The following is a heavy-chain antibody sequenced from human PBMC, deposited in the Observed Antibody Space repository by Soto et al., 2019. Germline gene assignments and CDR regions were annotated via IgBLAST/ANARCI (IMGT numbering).Heavy chain of an antibody. D-gene: IGHD3-9*01. Sequence: EVQLVESGGGLVQPGGSLSLSCAASGITFSNYWMHWVRQAPGKGLVWVSRINSGGSSTTYADSVKGRFTISRDNAKNTLYLQMNSLRAEDTAVYYCARDSSWTGYSAQFDYWGQGALVTVSS. CDR1: GITFSNYW. J-gene: IGHJ4*02. CDR3: ARDSSWTGYSAQFDY. V-gene: IGHV3-74*01. CDR2: INSGGSST.